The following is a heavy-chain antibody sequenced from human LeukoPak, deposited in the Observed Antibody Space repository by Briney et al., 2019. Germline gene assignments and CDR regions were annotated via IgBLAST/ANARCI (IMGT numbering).Heavy chain of an antibody. J-gene: IGHJ4*02. V-gene: IGHV1-2*02. Sequence: ASVRVSCKASGYTLTDYYIHWVRQAPGQGLEWMGWIHSNSGVTVYSQKFQGRVTMTRDTSITTAYMELSRLTSDDTAMYYCTREDYWGQGTLVTVSS. CDR2: IHSNSGVT. CDR1: GYTLTDYY. CDR3: TREDY.